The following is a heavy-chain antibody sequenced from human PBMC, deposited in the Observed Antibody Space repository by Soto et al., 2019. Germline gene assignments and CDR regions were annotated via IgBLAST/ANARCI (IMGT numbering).Heavy chain of an antibody. CDR1: VYTFSSYW. D-gene: IGHD3-9*01. CDR3: ARLTDLPHYYSMDV. V-gene: IGHV5-51*01. CDR2: IYPGDSDT. Sequence: GESLKISCKGSVYTFSSYWIGWVRQIPGKGLEWMGIIYPGDSDTKYSPSFEGHVTISTDKSVNTAYLQWSSLTASDNAMYYCARLTDLPHYYSMDVWGQGPTVTVSS. J-gene: IGHJ6*02.